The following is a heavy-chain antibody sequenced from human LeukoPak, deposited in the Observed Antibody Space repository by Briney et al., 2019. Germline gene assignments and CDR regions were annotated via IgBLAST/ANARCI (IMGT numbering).Heavy chain of an antibody. J-gene: IGHJ6*02. V-gene: IGHV3-64*01. CDR3: ARSYDYVWGSYRTPDYYGMVV. Sequence: GGSLRLSCAASGFTFSSYAMHWVRQAPGKGLEYVSAISSNGGSTYYANSVKGRFTISRDNSKNTLYLQMGSLRAEDMAVYYCARSYDYVWGSYRTPDYYGMVVWGQGTTVTVSS. CDR2: ISSNGGST. D-gene: IGHD3-16*02. CDR1: GFTFSSYA.